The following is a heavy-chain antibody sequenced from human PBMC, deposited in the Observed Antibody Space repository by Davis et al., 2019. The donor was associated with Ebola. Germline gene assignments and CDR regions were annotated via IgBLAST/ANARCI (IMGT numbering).Heavy chain of an antibody. V-gene: IGHV3-23*01. CDR3: ARDPSGGSGWSVGYYGMDV. D-gene: IGHD6-19*01. CDR1: GITFRNVV. CDR2: IDDDGEDT. J-gene: IGHJ6*04. Sequence: GESLKISCAASGITFRNVVMSWVRQAPGKGLEWVSGIDDDGEDTNYADSVRGRFTISRDNSKNTLYLQMNSLRVEDTAVYFCARDPSGGSGWSVGYYGMDVWGKGTTVTVSS.